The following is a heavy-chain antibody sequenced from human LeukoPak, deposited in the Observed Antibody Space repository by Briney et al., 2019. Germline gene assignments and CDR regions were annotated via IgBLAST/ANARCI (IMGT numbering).Heavy chain of an antibody. D-gene: IGHD3-10*01. CDR3: AKLSRWFGELSEKRDAFDI. CDR2: ISGRGDST. J-gene: IGHJ3*02. Sequence: GGPVRLPCGASGFPFSIHPVSWPREAPGRGLEGFSAISGRGDSTYYADSVKGRFTISRDHSKNTLYLQMNSLRAEDTAVYYCAKLSRWFGELSEKRDAFDIGGQRTMVSVPS. CDR1: GFPFSIHP. V-gene: IGHV3-23*01.